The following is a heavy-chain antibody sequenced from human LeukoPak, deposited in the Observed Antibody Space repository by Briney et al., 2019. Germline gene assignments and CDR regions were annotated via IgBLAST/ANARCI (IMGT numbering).Heavy chain of an antibody. Sequence: ASVKVSCKASGYTFTSYDINWVRQAPGQGLEWMGWINPNSGGTNYAQKFQGRVTMTRDTSISTAYMELSRLRSDDTAVYYCARDRYYYDSSGFAPVDYWGQGTLVTVSS. CDR2: INPNSGGT. CDR3: ARDRYYYDSSGFAPVDY. J-gene: IGHJ4*02. CDR1: GYTFTSYD. V-gene: IGHV1-2*02. D-gene: IGHD3-22*01.